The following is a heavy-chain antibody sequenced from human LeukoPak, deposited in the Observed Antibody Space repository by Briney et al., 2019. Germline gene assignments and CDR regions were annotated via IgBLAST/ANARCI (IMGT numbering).Heavy chain of an antibody. CDR1: GFTFSSYW. D-gene: IGHD3-10*01. J-gene: IGHJ5*02. Sequence: GGSLRLSCAASGFTFSSYWMSWVRQAPGKGLEWVANIKQDGSEKYYVDSVKGRFTISRDNAKNSLYLQMNSLRAEDTAVYYCARDRNVLLWFGELLPRSNWFDPWGQGTLVTVSS. CDR2: IKQDGSEK. V-gene: IGHV3-7*01. CDR3: ARDRNVLLWFGELLPRSNWFDP.